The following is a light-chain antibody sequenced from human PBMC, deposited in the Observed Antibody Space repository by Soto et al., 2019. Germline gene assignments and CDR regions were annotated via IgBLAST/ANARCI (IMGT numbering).Light chain of an antibody. CDR2: GSS. V-gene: IGKV3-20*01. Sequence: EIVLTQSPGTLSLSPGERATLSCRASQSVSSSYLAWYQQKPRQAPRLLIYGSSSSATGIPDRFSGSGSGTDYTLTISRLEPEDFAVYYCQQYGSSPPLTFGQGTRLEIK. CDR3: QQYGSSPPLT. J-gene: IGKJ5*01. CDR1: QSVSSSY.